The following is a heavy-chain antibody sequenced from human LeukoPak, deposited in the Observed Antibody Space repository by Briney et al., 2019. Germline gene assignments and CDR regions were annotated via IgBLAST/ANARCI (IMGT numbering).Heavy chain of an antibody. CDR2: IYGDFDNT. D-gene: IGHD4/OR15-4a*01. V-gene: IGHV3-53*01. CDR3: ARALNRHIGAFEY. J-gene: IGHJ4*02. Sequence: GGCLRLSCAVSGFTVSGDYMTWGLQAPGKVLEWVSVIYGDFDNTDYAHSVKGRFTISRDNSKNTLYLHMNSLRVEDTATYFCARALNRHIGAFEYWGQGALVTVSS. CDR1: GFTVSGDY.